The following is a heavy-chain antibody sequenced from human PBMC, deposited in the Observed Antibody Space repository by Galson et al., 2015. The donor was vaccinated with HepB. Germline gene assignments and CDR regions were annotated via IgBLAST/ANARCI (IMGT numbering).Heavy chain of an antibody. V-gene: IGHV3-21*01. J-gene: IGHJ3*02. D-gene: IGHD6-19*01. CDR1: GFTFSSYS. CDR2: ISSSSSYI. Sequence: SLRLSCAASGFTFSSYSMNWVRQAPGKGLEWVSSISSSSSYIYYADSVKGRFTISRDNAKNSPYLQMNSLRAEDTAVYYCARAVPLDSRGWYTRGSVSRAFAIWGQGTMGTASS. CDR3: ARAVPLDSRGWYTRGSVSRAFAI.